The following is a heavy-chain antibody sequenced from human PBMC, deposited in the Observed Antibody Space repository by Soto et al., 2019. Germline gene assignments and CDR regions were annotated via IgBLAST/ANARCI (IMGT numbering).Heavy chain of an antibody. D-gene: IGHD5-18*01. V-gene: IGHV2-5*02. Sequence: QITLKESGPPLVKPTQTLTLTCTFSGFSLNTSGVGVGWIRQPPGKALEWLALIYWDDDKRCRPSLESRLTITKDTSKNQVVLTMTNVDPVDTATYFCAYRRQNTYFENWGQGTLVTVSS. J-gene: IGHJ4*02. CDR2: IYWDDDK. CDR3: AYRRQNTYFEN. CDR1: GFSLNTSGVG.